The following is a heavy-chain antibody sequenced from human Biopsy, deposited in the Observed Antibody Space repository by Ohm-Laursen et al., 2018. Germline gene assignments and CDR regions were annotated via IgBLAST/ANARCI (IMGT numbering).Heavy chain of an antibody. CDR2: NIPILGTG. D-gene: IGHD3-9*01. CDR3: ATKLTGYFHH. CDR1: GGTFSNYG. V-gene: IGHV1-69*06. Sequence: SSVKVSCNTPGGTFSNYGVNWVRQAPGQGLEWLGGNIPILGTGNHAQKFQDRVTVAADTSTSTATMELRSLRSDDTAVHYCATKLTGYFHHWGQGTLVIVSS. J-gene: IGHJ1*01.